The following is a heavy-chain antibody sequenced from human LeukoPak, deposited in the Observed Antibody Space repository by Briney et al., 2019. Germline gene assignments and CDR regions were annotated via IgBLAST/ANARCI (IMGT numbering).Heavy chain of an antibody. V-gene: IGHV3-11*01. CDR1: GFTFSDYY. D-gene: IGHD3-22*01. CDR3: AKDPTDFHSSGQTYFDY. Sequence: GGSLRLSCAASGFTFSDYYMSWIRQAPGKGLEWVSYISSSGSTIYYADSVKGRFTISRDNAKNSLYLQMNSLRAEDTAVYYCAKDPTDFHSSGQTYFDYWGQGSLVTVSS. J-gene: IGHJ4*02. CDR2: ISSSGSTI.